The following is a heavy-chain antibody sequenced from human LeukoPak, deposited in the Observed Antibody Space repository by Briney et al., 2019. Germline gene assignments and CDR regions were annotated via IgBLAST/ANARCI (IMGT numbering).Heavy chain of an antibody. D-gene: IGHD4-11*01. V-gene: IGHV3-30*18. CDR2: ISYDGSNK. CDR1: GFTFSSYG. J-gene: IGHJ6*03. Sequence: GGSLRVSCAASGFTFSSYGMHWVRQAPGRGLEWVAVISYDGSNKFYAYSVKGRFTISRDNSKNTLYLQMTSLRAEDTAVYCCAKDGLFLTTELKFFYMDVWGKGTTVTVSS. CDR3: AKDGLFLTTELKFFYMDV.